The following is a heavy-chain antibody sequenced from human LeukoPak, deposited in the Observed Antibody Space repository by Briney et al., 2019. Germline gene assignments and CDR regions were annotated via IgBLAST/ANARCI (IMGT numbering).Heavy chain of an antibody. J-gene: IGHJ4*02. V-gene: IGHV4-39*01. CDR3: ARPGVSLGTFDY. Sequence: PSETLSLTCTVSGGSTSSSSYYWGWIRQPPGKGLEWIGSIYYSGSTYYNPSLKSRVTISVDTSKNQFSLKLSSVTAADTAVYYCARPGVSLGTFDYWGQGTLVTVSS. CDR2: IYYSGST. D-gene: IGHD3-16*01. CDR1: GGSTSSSSYY.